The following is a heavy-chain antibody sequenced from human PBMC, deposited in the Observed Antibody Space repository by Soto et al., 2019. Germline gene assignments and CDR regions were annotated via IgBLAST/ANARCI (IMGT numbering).Heavy chain of an antibody. V-gene: IGHV1-69*13. CDR1: GGTFSSYA. D-gene: IGHD3-22*01. Sequence: SVKVSCKASGGTFSSYAISWVRQAPGQGLEWMGGIIPIFGTANYAQKFQGRVTITADESTSTAYMELSSLRSEDTAVYYCAREEPYDSSGYTDNWFDAWGQGPLVILS. CDR2: IIPIFGTA. CDR3: AREEPYDSSGYTDNWFDA. J-gene: IGHJ5*01.